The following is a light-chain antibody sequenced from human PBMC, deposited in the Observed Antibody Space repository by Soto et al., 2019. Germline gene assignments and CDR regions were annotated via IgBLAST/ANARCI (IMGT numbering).Light chain of an antibody. Sequence: DIQMTQSPSTLSASVGDRVTITCRASQSISSWLAWYQQQPGKAPKLLLYKASSLESGAPSRFSGSGSGTEFTLTFSSLQPADFTTYYCEQYNSYTRTFGQGTKVEIK. CDR3: EQYNSYTRT. V-gene: IGKV1-5*03. CDR2: KAS. CDR1: QSISSW. J-gene: IGKJ1*01.